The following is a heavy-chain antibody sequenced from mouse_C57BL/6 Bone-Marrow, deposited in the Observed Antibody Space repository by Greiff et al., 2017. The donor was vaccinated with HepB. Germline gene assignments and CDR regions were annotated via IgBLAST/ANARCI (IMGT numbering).Heavy chain of an antibody. J-gene: IGHJ3*01. V-gene: IGHV1-69*01. CDR1: GYTFTSYW. CDR3: ARHNYGSSFWFAY. Sequence: QVQLKQSGAELVMPGASVKLSCKASGYTFTSYWMHWVKQRPGQGLEWIGEIDPSDSYTNYNQKFKGKSTLTVDKSSSTAYMQLSSLTSEDSAVYYCARHNYGSSFWFAYWGQGTLVTVSA. CDR2: IDPSDSYT. D-gene: IGHD1-1*01.